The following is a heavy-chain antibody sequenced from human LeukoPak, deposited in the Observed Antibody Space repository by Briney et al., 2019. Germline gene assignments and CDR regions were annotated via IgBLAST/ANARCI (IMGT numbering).Heavy chain of an antibody. Sequence: PGGSLRLSCAISGVSYSRTSLHWVRQAPGKGLKWVSSISSSSTYYADSVKGRFTISRDNAENSLSLQMNSLRVEDTAIYYCARSGGTYYGEYFQKWGQGTLVTASS. J-gene: IGHJ1*01. D-gene: IGHD1-26*01. V-gene: IGHV3-21*01. CDR3: ARSGGTYYGEYFQK. CDR1: GVSYSRTS. CDR2: ISSSSTY.